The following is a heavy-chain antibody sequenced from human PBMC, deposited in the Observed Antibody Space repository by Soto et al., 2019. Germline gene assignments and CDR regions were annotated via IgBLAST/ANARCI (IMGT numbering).Heavy chain of an antibody. CDR2: ISSSGGTI. CDR3: ARENDYNNNFDY. D-gene: IGHD4-4*01. V-gene: IGHV3-48*03. J-gene: IGHJ4*02. CDR1: GFTFSSYE. Sequence: SLRLSCAASGFTFSSYEMNWVRQVRQAPGKGLEWVSYISSSGGTIYYADSVKGRFTISRDNAKNSLYLQMNSLRAEDTAVYYCARENDYNNNFDYWGQGTLVTV.